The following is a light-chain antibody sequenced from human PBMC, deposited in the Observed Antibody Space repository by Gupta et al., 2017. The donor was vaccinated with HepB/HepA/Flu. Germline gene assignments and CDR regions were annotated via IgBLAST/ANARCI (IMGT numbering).Light chain of an antibody. Sequence: DIQMTQSPTYLPASVGDRVTISCRASQGIGNELGWYQQKPGKAPKRLIYAADTLQSGVPSRFSGRGSGTEFTLTISSLQPEDFATYYCLQHNDYPITFGQGTRLDIK. J-gene: IGKJ5*01. V-gene: IGKV1-17*01. CDR3: LQHNDYPIT. CDR1: QGIGNE. CDR2: AAD.